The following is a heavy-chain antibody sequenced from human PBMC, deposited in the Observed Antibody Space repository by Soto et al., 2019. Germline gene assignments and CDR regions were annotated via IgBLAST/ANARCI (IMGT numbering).Heavy chain of an antibody. J-gene: IGHJ5*02. V-gene: IGHV1-3*05. D-gene: IGHD2-8*01. CDR3: ARSIIYCTNGVCEPINWFDP. CDR2: INAGNGNT. Sequence: QVQLVQSGAEEKKPGASVKVSCKASGYTFTSYAMHWVRQAPGQRLEWMGWINAGNGNTKYSQKFQGRVTITRDTSASTAYMELSSLRSEDTAVYYCARSIIYCTNGVCEPINWFDPWGQGTLVTVSS. CDR1: GYTFTSYA.